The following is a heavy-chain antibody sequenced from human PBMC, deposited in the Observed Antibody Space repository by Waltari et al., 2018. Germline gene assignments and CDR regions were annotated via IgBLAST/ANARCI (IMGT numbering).Heavy chain of an antibody. Sequence: QVQLQESGPGLVKSSETLSLTCTVSGGSISSHYWSWIRQPPGKGLEWIGYIYYSGSTNYNPSLKSRVTISVDTSKNQCSLKLSSVTAADTAVYYCARMGRSVTSSGSYYFDYWGQGTLVTVSS. V-gene: IGHV4-59*11. J-gene: IGHJ4*02. CDR3: ARMGRSVTSSGSYYFDY. D-gene: IGHD4-17*01. CDR1: GGSISSHY. CDR2: IYYSGST.